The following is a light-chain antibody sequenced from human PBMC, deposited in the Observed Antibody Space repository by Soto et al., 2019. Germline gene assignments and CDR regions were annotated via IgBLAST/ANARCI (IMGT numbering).Light chain of an antibody. CDR3: SSYTRHSLYV. Sequence: TSSDVGGYNYVSWYRQHPGNAPKLMIYDVTNRPSGVSNRFSGSKSGNTASLTISGLLFEDEADYYCSSYTRHSLYVFLTRTEVPVL. CDR2: DVT. V-gene: IGLV2-14*03. CDR1: SSDVGGYNY. J-gene: IGLJ1*01.